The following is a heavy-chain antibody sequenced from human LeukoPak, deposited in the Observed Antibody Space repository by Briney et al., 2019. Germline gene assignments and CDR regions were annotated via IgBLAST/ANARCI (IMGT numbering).Heavy chain of an antibody. CDR2: INSDVSST. V-gene: IGHV3-74*01. J-gene: IGHJ4*02. CDR3: AREEWLVLDY. D-gene: IGHD6-19*01. Sequence: PGRSLRLACAADGSTFSILWMGWARHAKGKGLVWVSRINSDVSSTSYADSVKGRFTISRDNDKNTLYLQMNSPRVEDTAVYYCAREEWLVLDYWGQGTVVTVSS. CDR1: GSTFSILW.